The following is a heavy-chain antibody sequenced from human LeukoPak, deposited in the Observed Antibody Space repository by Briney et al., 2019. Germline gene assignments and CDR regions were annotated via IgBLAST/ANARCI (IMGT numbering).Heavy chain of an antibody. J-gene: IGHJ4*02. CDR1: GCTSSSYS. Sequence: PGGSLRLSCAASGCTSSSYSMNWVRQAAGKGLEWVSFISSSSSYIYYADSVKGRFTIARDNDKNSLYLQMHGLRAEDTAVYYCASGLGLVNFDYWGQGNLVTVSS. D-gene: IGHD6-19*01. CDR3: ASGLGLVNFDY. V-gene: IGHV3-21*01. CDR2: ISSSSSYI.